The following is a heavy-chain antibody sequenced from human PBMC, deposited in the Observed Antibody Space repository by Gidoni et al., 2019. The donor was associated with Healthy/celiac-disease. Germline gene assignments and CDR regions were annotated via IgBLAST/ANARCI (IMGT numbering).Heavy chain of an antibody. CDR1: GFTFSSYA. V-gene: IGHV3-23*01. CDR3: AKLGLRLGVLSNYFDY. J-gene: IGHJ4*02. CDR2: ISGSGGST. Sequence: EVQLLESGGGLVQPGGSLRLSCAASGFTFSSYAMSWVRQAPGKGREWVSAISGSGGSTYYADSVKGRFTISRDNSKNTLYLQMNSLRAEDTAVYYCAKLGLRLGVLSNYFDYWGQGTLVTVSS. D-gene: IGHD3-16*02.